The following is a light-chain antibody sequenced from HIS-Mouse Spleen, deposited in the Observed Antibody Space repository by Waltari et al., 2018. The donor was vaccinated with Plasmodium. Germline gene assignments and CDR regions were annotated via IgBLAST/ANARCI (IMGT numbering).Light chain of an antibody. V-gene: IGKV1-33*01. CDR1: QDISNY. J-gene: IGKJ4*01. Sequence: DIQMTQSPSSLSASVGDRVTITCQASQDISNYLNWYQQKPGKAPKLLLYDASNLETGVPSRFSGSGCGTDFTFTISSLQPEDIAAYYCQQYDNLPLTFGGGTKVEIK. CDR3: QQYDNLPLT. CDR2: DAS.